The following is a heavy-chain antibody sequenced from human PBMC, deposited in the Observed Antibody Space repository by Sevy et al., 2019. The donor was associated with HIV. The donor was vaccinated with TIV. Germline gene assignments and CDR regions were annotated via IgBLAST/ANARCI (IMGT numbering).Heavy chain of an antibody. CDR3: ARVRTDYSSSWHVWDY. V-gene: IGHV3-30-3*01. D-gene: IGHD6-13*01. Sequence: GGSLRLSCAASRFTFSNYAMHWVRQTPGKGLEWVAVISYDGTDKYYAESVKGRFTISRDISNNTVFLQMNSLRLEDTAVYYCARVRTDYSSSWHVWDYWGQGTLVTVSS. CDR1: RFTFSNYA. J-gene: IGHJ4*02. CDR2: ISYDGTDK.